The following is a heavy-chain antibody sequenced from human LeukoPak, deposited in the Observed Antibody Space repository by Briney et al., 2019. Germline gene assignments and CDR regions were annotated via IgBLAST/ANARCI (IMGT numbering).Heavy chain of an antibody. CDR3: ARDLLSSSWVYFQH. J-gene: IGHJ1*01. D-gene: IGHD6-13*01. Sequence: SEALSLTCSVSGGSISSDHWNWIRQPPGQGLEWIGYIYDSGSTNYNPSLKSRVTISVDTSKNQFSLKLSSVTAADTAVYYCARDLLSSSWVYFQHWGQGTLVTVSS. CDR2: IYDSGST. V-gene: IGHV4-59*01. CDR1: GGSISSDH.